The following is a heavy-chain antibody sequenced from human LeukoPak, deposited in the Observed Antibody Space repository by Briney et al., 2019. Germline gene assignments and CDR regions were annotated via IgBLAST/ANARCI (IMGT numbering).Heavy chain of an antibody. D-gene: IGHD3-10*01. Sequence: ASVKVSCKASGYTFTSYYMHWVRQAPGQGLEWMGIINPSGGSTSYAQKFQGRVTMTRDMSTSTVYMELSSLRSEDAAVYYCARWGGSGSYDRYFDYWGQGTLVTVSS. V-gene: IGHV1-46*01. CDR1: GYTFTSYY. J-gene: IGHJ4*02. CDR3: ARWGGSGSYDRYFDY. CDR2: INPSGGST.